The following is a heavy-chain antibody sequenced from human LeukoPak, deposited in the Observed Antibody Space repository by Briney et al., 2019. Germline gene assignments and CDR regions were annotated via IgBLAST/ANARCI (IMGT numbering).Heavy chain of an antibody. CDR1: GDSISRYY. CDR2: IYTSGST. D-gene: IGHD5-12*01. CDR3: ARTGYSGSLDY. Sequence: SETLSLTCTVSGDSISRYYWSWIRQPAGKGLEWIGRIYTSGSTNYNPSLKSRVTMSIDTSKNQFSLELNSVTAADTAVYYCARTGYSGSLDYWGQGTLVTVSS. J-gene: IGHJ4*02. V-gene: IGHV4-4*07.